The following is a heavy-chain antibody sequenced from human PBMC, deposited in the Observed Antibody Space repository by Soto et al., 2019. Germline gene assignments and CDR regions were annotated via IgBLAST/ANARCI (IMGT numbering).Heavy chain of an antibody. V-gene: IGHV1-58*02. CDR1: GFTFTSSA. CDR3: AAASYGGMNYYYYGMDG. Sequence: SVKVSCKASGFTFTSSAMQWVQQARGQRLEWIGWIVVGSGNTNYAQKFQERVTITRDMSTSTAYMELSSLRSEDTAVYYCAAASYGGMNYYYYGMDGWGQGTTVTVSS. D-gene: IGHD4-17*01. CDR2: IVVGSGNT. J-gene: IGHJ6*02.